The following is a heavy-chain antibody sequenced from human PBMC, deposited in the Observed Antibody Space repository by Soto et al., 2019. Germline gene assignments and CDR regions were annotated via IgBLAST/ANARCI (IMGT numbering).Heavy chain of an antibody. D-gene: IGHD3-16*02. Sequence: ASETLSLTCAVYGGSFSGYYWSWIRQPPGKGLEWIGEINHRGSTNYTPSLKSRVTISVDTSKNQFSLNLSSVTAADTAVYYCARWDRHLWNDYVWGSYRSYYYYGMDVWGQGTTVTVSS. V-gene: IGHV4-34*01. CDR2: INHRGST. CDR1: GGSFSGYY. J-gene: IGHJ6*02. CDR3: ARWDRHLWNDYVWGSYRSYYYYGMDV.